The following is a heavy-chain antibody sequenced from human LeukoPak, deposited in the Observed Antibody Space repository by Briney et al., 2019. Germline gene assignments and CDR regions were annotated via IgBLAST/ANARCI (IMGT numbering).Heavy chain of an antibody. J-gene: IGHJ4*02. V-gene: IGHV3-9*01. Sequence: GRSLRLSCAASGFTFDDYAMHWVRQAPGKGLEWVSGISWNSGSIGYADSVKGRFTISRDNAKNSLYLQMNSLRAEDTALYYCAKDTEPLLMENYFDYWGQGTLVTVSS. CDR3: AKDTEPLLMENYFDY. CDR1: GFTFDDYA. D-gene: IGHD1-14*01. CDR2: ISWNSGSI.